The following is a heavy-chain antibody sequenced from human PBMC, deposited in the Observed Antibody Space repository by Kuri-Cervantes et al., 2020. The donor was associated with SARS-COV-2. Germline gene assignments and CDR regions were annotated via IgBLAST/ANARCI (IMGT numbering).Heavy chain of an antibody. CDR3: ARDRRRFGDVYFDY. CDR2: IYHSGST. V-gene: IGHV4-38-2*02. J-gene: IGHJ4*02. CDR1: GYSISSGYY. Sequence: SETLSLTCTVSGYSISSGYYWGWIRQPPGKGLEWIGSIYHSGSTYYNPSLKGRVTISVDTSKNQFSLKLSSVTAADTAVYYCARDRRRFGDVYFDYWGQGTLVTVSS. D-gene: IGHD3-10*01.